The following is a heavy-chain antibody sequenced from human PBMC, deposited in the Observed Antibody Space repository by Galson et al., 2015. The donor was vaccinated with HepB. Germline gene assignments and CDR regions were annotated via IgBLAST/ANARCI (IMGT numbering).Heavy chain of an antibody. J-gene: IGHJ4*02. CDR3: ARQGVAGRTRHFDY. CDR2: IWYDGSNK. D-gene: IGHD6-19*01. CDR1: GFTFSSYG. Sequence: SLRLSCAASGFTFSSYGMHWVRQAPGKGLEWVAVIWYDGSNKYYADSVKGRFTISRDNSKNTLYLQMNSLRAEDTAIYYCARQGVAGRTRHFDYWGQGTLVTVSS. V-gene: IGHV3-33*01.